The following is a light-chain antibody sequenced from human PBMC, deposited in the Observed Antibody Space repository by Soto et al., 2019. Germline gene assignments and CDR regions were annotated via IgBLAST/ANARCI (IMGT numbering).Light chain of an antibody. Sequence: IVMTQSPATLSVSPGERATLSCRASQSVSSNLAWYQQRPGQTPRLLIYGVSTRATGIPARFSGGGSGTEFTLTISSLQSEDVAVYYCQQYNDWPLALGQGTRLEIK. CDR2: GVS. CDR3: QQYNDWPLA. V-gene: IGKV3-15*01. J-gene: IGKJ5*01. CDR1: QSVSSN.